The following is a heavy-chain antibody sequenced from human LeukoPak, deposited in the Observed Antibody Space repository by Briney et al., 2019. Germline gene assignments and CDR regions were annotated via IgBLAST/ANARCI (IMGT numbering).Heavy chain of an antibody. J-gene: IGHJ4*02. CDR2: IYYSGST. CDR3: ARIVPYKYGYVDY. Sequence: SETLSLTCTVSGGSINNYYWIWIRQPPGKGLGWIGYIYYSGSTTYNPSLKSRVTISLDTSKNQFSLKLESVTAADTAVYYCARIVPYKYGYVDYWGQGTLVIVSS. V-gene: IGHV4-59*01. CDR1: GGSINNYY. D-gene: IGHD5-18*01.